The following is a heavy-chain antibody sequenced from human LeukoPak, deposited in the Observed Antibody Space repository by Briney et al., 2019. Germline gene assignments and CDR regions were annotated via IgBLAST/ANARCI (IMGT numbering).Heavy chain of an antibody. CDR1: GFTFSSYS. D-gene: IGHD3-3*01. CDR3: AREASRGGRRSYGMDV. V-gene: IGHV3-21*01. J-gene: IGHJ6*02. CDR2: ISSSSSYI. Sequence: GGSLRLSCAASGFTFSSYSMNWVRQAPGKGLEWVSSISSSSSYIYYADSVKGRFTISRDNAKNSLYLQMNSLRAEDTAVYYCAREASRGGRRSYGMDVWGQGTTVTVSS.